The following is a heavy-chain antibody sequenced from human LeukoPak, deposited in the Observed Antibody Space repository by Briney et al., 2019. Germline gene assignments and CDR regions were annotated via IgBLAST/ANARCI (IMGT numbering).Heavy chain of an antibody. D-gene: IGHD6-6*01. CDR3: ARDKYSSSSDPFDY. CDR1: GYTFTSYG. Sequence: ASVKASCKASGYTFTSYGISWVRQAPGQGLEWMGWISAYNGNTNYAQKLQGRVTMTRDTSTSRVYMEVSSLRSEDTAMYYCARDKYSSSSDPFDYWGQGTLVTVSS. J-gene: IGHJ4*02. V-gene: IGHV1-18*01. CDR2: ISAYNGNT.